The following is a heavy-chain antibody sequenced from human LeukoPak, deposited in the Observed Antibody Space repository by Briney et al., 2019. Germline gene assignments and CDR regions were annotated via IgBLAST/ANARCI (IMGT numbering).Heavy chain of an antibody. D-gene: IGHD6-19*01. J-gene: IGHJ4*02. V-gene: IGHV1-69*06. Sequence: SVKVSCKASGGTFSSYAISWVRQAPGHRREWMGGIMPIFGTANYAQKFQGRVTITADKTTSTAYMELSSLRSEDTAVYYCARGPGIAVADNFDYWGQGTLVTVSS. CDR3: ARGPGIAVADNFDY. CDR1: GGTFSSYA. CDR2: IMPIFGTA.